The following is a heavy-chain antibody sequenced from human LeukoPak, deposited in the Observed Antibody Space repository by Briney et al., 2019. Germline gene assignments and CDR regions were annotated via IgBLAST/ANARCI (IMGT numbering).Heavy chain of an antibody. Sequence: QPGRSLRLSCAASGFTFSSYAVHWVRQAPGKGLEWVAVISYDGSNKYYADSVKGRFTISRDNSKNTLYLQMNSLRAEDTAVYYCARVHSSGYYYGSFDYWGQGTLVTVSS. CDR1: GFTFSSYA. J-gene: IGHJ4*02. V-gene: IGHV3-30*04. CDR2: ISYDGSNK. D-gene: IGHD3-22*01. CDR3: ARVHSSGYYYGSFDY.